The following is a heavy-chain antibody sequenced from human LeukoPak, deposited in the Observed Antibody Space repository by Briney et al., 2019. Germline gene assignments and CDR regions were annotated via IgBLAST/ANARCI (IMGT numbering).Heavy chain of an antibody. CDR3: ARAWTTSGDAFDI. CDR1: GGSISSGSYY. J-gene: IGHJ3*02. V-gene: IGHV4-61*02. Sequence: KTSQTLSLTCTVSGGSISSGSYYWSWIWQPAGKGLEWIGRIYTSGSTNYNPSLKSRVTISVDTSKNQFSLKLSSVTAADTAVYYCARAWTTSGDAFDIWGQGTMVTVSS. D-gene: IGHD4-17*01. CDR2: IYTSGST.